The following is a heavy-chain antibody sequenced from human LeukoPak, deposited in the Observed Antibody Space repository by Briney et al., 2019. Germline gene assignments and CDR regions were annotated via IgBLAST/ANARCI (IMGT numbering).Heavy chain of an antibody. Sequence: PGGSLRLSCAASGFTFSSYAMSWVRQAPGKGLEWVSAISGSGGSTYYADSVKGRFTISRDNSKNTLYLQMNSLRAEDTAVYYCAEDPGDIVVVVAAPGRNWFDPWGQGTLVTVSS. J-gene: IGHJ5*02. CDR1: GFTFSSYA. V-gene: IGHV3-23*01. CDR2: ISGSGGST. CDR3: AEDPGDIVVVVAAPGRNWFDP. D-gene: IGHD2-15*01.